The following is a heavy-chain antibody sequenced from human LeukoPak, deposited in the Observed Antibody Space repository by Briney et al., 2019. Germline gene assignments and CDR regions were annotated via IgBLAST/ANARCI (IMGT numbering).Heavy chain of an antibody. V-gene: IGHV3-74*01. D-gene: IGHD1-1*01. CDR1: GYTFSTYW. Sequence: PGGSLRLSCAASGYTFSTYWMHWVRQAPGKGLVWVSRINPDGSRIDYADSVKGRFTISRDNAKNTLYLQMHSLRAEDTAVYYCTKDTTGPNDYWGQGTLVTVSS. CDR3: TKDTTGPNDY. J-gene: IGHJ4*02. CDR2: INPDGSRI.